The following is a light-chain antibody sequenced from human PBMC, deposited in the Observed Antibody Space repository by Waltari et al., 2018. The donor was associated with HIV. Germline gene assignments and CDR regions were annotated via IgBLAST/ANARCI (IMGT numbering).Light chain of an antibody. CDR1: NSNIGNNF. V-gene: IGLV1-51*01. CDR3: GTWDSSLSAVL. CDR2: DSD. Sequence: QSVLTQPPSVSAAAGQKVTISCSGSNSNIGNNFVSWYQQLPGTAPKLLIYDSDKRPSGMPDRFSGSKSDTSATLDITGLQTGDEADYYCGTWDSSLSAVLVGGGTKLTVL. J-gene: IGLJ2*01.